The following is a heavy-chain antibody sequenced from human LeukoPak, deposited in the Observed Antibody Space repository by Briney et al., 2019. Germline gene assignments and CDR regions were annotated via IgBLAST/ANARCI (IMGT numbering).Heavy chain of an antibody. CDR1: GLTFSSNS. D-gene: IGHD3-10*01. CDR2: LYTGGTT. V-gene: IGHV3-66*01. CDR3: ARVIQLWGGPRELGY. Sequence: GGSLRLSCAVSGLTFSSNSMAWVRQAPGKGLECVSFLYTGGTTQYADSVKGRFIISRDNSKNTLYLQMNTLRGEDTAVYYCARVIQLWGGPRELGYWGQGTLVTVSS. J-gene: IGHJ4*02.